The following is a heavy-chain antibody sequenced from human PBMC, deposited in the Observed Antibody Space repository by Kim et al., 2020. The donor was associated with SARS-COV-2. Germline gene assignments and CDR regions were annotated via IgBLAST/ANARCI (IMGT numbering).Heavy chain of an antibody. CDR3: ARGAALTYDFWSGYYPKWFDP. J-gene: IGHJ5*02. Sequence: SVKVSCKASGGTFSSYAISWVRQAPGQGLEWMGGIIPIFGTANYAQKFQGRVTITADESTSTAYMELSSLRSEDTAVYYCARGAALTYDFWSGYYPKWFDPWGQGTLVPVSS. D-gene: IGHD3-3*01. CDR2: IIPIFGTA. V-gene: IGHV1-69*13. CDR1: GGTFSSYA.